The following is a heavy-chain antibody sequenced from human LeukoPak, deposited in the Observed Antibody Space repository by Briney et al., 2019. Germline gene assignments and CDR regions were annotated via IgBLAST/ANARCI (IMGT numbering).Heavy chain of an antibody. V-gene: IGHV4-4*07. CDR3: ARDAIPTFSGYYYYYMDV. CDR1: GGSISSYY. Sequence: PSETLSLTCTVSGGSISSYYWSWIRQPAGKGLEWIGRIYTGGSTNYNPSLKSRVTMSVDTSKNQFSLKLSSVTAADTAVYYCARDAIPTFSGYYYYYMDVWGKGTTVTVSS. CDR2: IYTGGST. D-gene: IGHD2-8*02. J-gene: IGHJ6*03.